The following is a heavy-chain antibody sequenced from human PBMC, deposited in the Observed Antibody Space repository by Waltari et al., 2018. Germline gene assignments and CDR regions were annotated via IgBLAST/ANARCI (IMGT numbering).Heavy chain of an antibody. D-gene: IGHD7-27*01. Sequence: EVQLVESGGALVQPGGSLKLSCAASGLIISDYAIHGVRQASGKGPEWVGRIRSRFKGDATAYGESVQGRFTISRDDSKNTVYLEMNSLKTDDTAVYYCIRPFEMGIDWGQGTLVTVSS. V-gene: IGHV3-73*01. CDR2: IRSRFKGDAT. CDR3: IRPFEMGID. CDR1: GLIISDYA. J-gene: IGHJ4*02.